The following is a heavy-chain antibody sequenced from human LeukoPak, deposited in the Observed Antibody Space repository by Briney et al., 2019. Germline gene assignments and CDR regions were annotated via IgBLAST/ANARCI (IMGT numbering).Heavy chain of an antibody. V-gene: IGHV4-34*01. CDR1: GGSFSGYY. CDR2: INHSGST. J-gene: IGHJ4*02. Sequence: SETLSLTCAVYGGSFSGYYWSWIRQPPGKGLEWIGEINHSGSTNYNPSLKSRVTISVDTSKNQFSLKLSSVTAADTAVYYCARDFKSSGYSWRLYYFDYWGQGTLVTVSS. D-gene: IGHD5-18*01. CDR3: ARDFKSSGYSWRLYYFDY.